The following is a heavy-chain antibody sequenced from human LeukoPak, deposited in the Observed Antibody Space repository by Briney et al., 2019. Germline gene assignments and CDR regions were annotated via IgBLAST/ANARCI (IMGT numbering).Heavy chain of an antibody. D-gene: IGHD4-11*01. J-gene: IGHJ5*02. CDR1: GGSISRSNHY. CDR3: ARDRRDYGNFVWYDP. CDR2: VFHTGRT. V-gene: IGHV4-39*07. Sequence: SETLSLTCTVSGGSISRSNHYWGWIRQPPGKGPEWIGSVFHTGRTYYNVSLNSRLTISVDTSKNQFSLKMTSVTAADTAVYFYARDRRDYGNFVWYDPWGQGILVTVSS.